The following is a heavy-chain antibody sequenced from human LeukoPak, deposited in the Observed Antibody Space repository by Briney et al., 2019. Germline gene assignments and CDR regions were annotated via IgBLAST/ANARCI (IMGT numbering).Heavy chain of an antibody. CDR3: ARAHNWKYGSFDF. CDR1: GGSISSNSYY. J-gene: IGHJ4*02. Sequence: SETLSLTCTVSGGSISSNSYYWGWIRQPPGKGLKWIGSIYYSGSTYYNPSLKSRVTISVDTSKNQFSLKLNSVTAADTAVYYCARAHNWKYGSFDFWGQGTLVTVSS. CDR2: IYYSGST. D-gene: IGHD1-7*01. V-gene: IGHV4-39*01.